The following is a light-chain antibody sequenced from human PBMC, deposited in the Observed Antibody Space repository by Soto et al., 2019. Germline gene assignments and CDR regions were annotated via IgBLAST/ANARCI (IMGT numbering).Light chain of an antibody. V-gene: IGLV1-51*01. CDR3: GTWDSSLSAGV. J-gene: IGLJ2*01. CDR1: SSNIGNNY. Sequence: QSVLTQPPSVSAAPGQKVTISCSGSSSNIGNNYISWYQQLPGTAPKLLIYDNNKRPSGIPDRFSGSKSGTSATLGITGLQTGYEAIYYCGTWDSSLSAGVFGGGTKLTVL. CDR2: DNN.